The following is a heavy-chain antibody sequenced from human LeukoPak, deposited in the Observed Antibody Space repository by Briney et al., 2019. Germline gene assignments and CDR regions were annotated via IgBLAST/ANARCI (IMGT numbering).Heavy chain of an antibody. D-gene: IGHD3-3*01. CDR1: GFSFSNYG. J-gene: IGHJ4*02. Sequence: GGSLRLSCAASGFSFSNYGMHWVRQPPGKGLEWVAFIRYDGSNKHYADSVKGRFSISRDNSKTTLYLQMNSLRPEDTAVYYCAKDFPSRDNFWSGYYPDFDYWGQGALVTVSS. CDR2: IRYDGSNK. V-gene: IGHV3-30*02. CDR3: AKDFPSRDNFWSGYYPDFDY.